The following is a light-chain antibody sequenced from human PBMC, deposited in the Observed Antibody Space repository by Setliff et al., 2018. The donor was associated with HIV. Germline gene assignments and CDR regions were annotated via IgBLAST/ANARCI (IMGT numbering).Light chain of an antibody. CDR3: SSFAGRLHV. CDR2: DVT. J-gene: IGLJ1*01. V-gene: IGLV2-11*01. Sequence: QSALTQPRSVSGSPGQSVTIPCTGTSSDVGSYNYVTWYQQHPGKVPKLMIYDVTRRPSVVPDRFSGSRSGNTASLTISGLQAEDEADYYCSSFAGRLHVFGTGTKVTVL. CDR1: SSDVGSYNY.